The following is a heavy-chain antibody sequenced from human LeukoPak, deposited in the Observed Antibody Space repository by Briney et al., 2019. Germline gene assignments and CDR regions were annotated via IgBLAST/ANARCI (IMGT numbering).Heavy chain of an antibody. J-gene: IGHJ6*02. CDR2: ISGSGGST. CDR3: AKGLNYYYYYGMDV. V-gene: IGHV3-23*01. CDR1: GFTFSSYA. Sequence: GGSLRLSCAASGFTFSSYAMSWVRQAPGKGLEWVSAISGSGGSTYYADSVKGRFTISRDNSKDTLYLQMNSLRAEDTAVYYCAKGLNYYYYYGMDVWGQGTTVTVSS.